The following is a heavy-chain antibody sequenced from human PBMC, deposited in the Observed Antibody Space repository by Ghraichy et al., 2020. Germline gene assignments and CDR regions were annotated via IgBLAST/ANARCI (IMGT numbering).Heavy chain of an antibody. V-gene: IGHV1-8*01. CDR1: GYTFTSYD. J-gene: IGHJ4*02. D-gene: IGHD6-19*01. CDR2: MNPDNSNT. CDR3: ATKGGHGGWPLDY. Sequence: ASVKVSCKASGYTFTSYDINWVRQATGQGLEWMGWMNPDNSNTGYAQKFQGRVSMTRDTSISTAYMELSSLTSEDTAVYYCATKGGHGGWPLDYWGQGTLVTVSS.